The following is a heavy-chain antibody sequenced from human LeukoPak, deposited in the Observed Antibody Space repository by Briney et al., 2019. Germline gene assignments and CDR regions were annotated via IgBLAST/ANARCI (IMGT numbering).Heavy chain of an antibody. V-gene: IGHV3-11*01. D-gene: IGHD6-13*01. Sequence: GGSLRLSCAASGFTFSDYYMGWVRQAPGKGLEWVSYIDMSGTTIYYADSVKGRFTISRDNAKNSLFLQMNSLRAEDTAVYYCAKDILAAGLFSDYWGQGALVTVSS. J-gene: IGHJ4*02. CDR1: GFTFSDYY. CDR3: AKDILAAGLFSDY. CDR2: IDMSGTTI.